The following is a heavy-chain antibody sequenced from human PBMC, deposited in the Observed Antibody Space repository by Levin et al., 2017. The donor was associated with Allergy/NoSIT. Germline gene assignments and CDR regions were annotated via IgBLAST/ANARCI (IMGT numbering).Heavy chain of an antibody. D-gene: IGHD6-6*01. CDR2: ISWNSGSI. CDR1: GFTFDDYA. CDR3: AKDLEYSSPTR. Sequence: GGSLRLSCAASGFTFDDYAMHWVRQAPGKGLEWVSGISWNSGSIGYADSVKGRFTISRDNAKNSLYLQMNSLRAEDTALYYCAKDLEYSSPTRRGQGTLVTVSS. J-gene: IGHJ4*02. V-gene: IGHV3-9*01.